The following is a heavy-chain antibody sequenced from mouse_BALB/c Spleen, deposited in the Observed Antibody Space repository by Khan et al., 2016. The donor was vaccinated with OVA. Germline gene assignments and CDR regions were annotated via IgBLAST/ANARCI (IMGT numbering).Heavy chain of an antibody. J-gene: IGHJ3*01. CDR3: TRCHYGAPFSH. CDR1: GFTFSDYD. D-gene: IGHD1-1*02. V-gene: IGHV5-4*02. Sequence: EVELVESGGGLVKPGGSLKLSCAASGFTFSDYDMYWVRQTPEKRLEWVATMSDGGSYIYYRDNVKGRFAISRDNSTHYLSLQMSTLKSEDTAMYSCTRCHYGAPFSHWGHVTLVTVSA. CDR2: MSDGGSYI.